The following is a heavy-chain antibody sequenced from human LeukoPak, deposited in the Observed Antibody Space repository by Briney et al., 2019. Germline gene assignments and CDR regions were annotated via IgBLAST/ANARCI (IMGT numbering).Heavy chain of an antibody. V-gene: IGHV3-7*01. CDR3: ARDIHYYDSSGYSLDY. CDR1: GFTSSSYW. CDR2: IKQDGSEK. D-gene: IGHD3-22*01. J-gene: IGHJ4*02. Sequence: GGSLRLSCAASGFTSSSYWMSWVRQAQGKGLEWVANIKQDGSEKYYVDSVKGRFTISRDNAKNSLYLQMNSLRAEDTAVYYCARDIHYYDSSGYSLDYWGQGTLVTVSS.